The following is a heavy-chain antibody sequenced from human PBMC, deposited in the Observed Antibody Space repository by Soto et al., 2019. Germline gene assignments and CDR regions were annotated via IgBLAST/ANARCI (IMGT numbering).Heavy chain of an antibody. CDR3: ATLRPSFGVVKDY. J-gene: IGHJ4*02. Sequence: QVQLVESGGGVVQPGRSLSLSCAASGFIFSNYAMHWVRQAPGKGLEWVVVMSYDGSREYYAGSVKGRFTISRDNSKNPLYLQMNTLRPEDTAVYYCATLRPSFGVVKDYWGQGTLVTVSS. D-gene: IGHD2-15*01. CDR1: GFIFSNYA. CDR2: MSYDGSRE. V-gene: IGHV3-30-3*01.